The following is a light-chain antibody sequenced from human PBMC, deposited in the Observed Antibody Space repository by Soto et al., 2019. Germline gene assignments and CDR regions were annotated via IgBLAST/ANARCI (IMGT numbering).Light chain of an antibody. Sequence: DLQMTPTPSTLSASVGDRVTITCRASQSISIWLAWYQQNPGKAPKLLIYDASSLESGVPSRFSGSGSGTEFTLTISSLQPDDFETYYCQQYNSYPRTFGQGTEV. CDR2: DAS. J-gene: IGKJ1*01. CDR3: QQYNSYPRT. V-gene: IGKV1-5*01. CDR1: QSISIW.